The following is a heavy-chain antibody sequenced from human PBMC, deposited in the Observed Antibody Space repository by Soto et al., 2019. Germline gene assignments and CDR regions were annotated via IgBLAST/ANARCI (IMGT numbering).Heavy chain of an antibody. J-gene: IGHJ6*02. CDR1: GFTFSTYA. CDR3: ASYCSPTSCTIRYGMDV. V-gene: IGHV3-23*01. Sequence: EVQLLESGGGLVQPGGSLRLSCVASGFTFSTYAMSWVRQAPREGLKWVSTISGSGGTTYYADSVKGRFTISRDNSKNTLYLQVYRLRAEDSAKYYCASYCSPTSCTIRYGMDVWGQGTTVTVSS. CDR2: ISGSGGTT. D-gene: IGHD2-15*01.